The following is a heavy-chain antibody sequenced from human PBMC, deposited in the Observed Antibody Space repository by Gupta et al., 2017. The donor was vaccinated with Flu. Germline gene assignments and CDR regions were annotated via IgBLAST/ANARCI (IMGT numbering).Heavy chain of an antibody. CDR1: GFTFNNAW. CDR3: TTVAYDFWSGSYYFDY. Sequence: EVQLVESGGGLVKPGGSLRLSCAVSGFTFNNAWMSWVRQAPGKGLEWVGRIKSKTDDGTTDYAAPVKGRFTISRDDSKNTVYLQMNSLKTEDTAMYYCTTVAYDFWSGSYYFDYWGQGTLVTVSS. V-gene: IGHV3-15*01. D-gene: IGHD3-3*01. CDR2: IKSKTDDGTT. J-gene: IGHJ4*02.